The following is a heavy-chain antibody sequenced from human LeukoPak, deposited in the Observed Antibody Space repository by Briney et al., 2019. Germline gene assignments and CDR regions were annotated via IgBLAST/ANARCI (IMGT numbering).Heavy chain of an antibody. Sequence: GGSLRLSCAASGFTFSSYSMNWVRQAPGKGLEWVSYISSSSSTIYNADSVKGRFTISRDNAKNSLYLQMNSLRAEDTAVYYCAVGYCSGGSCYASHWGQGTLVTVSS. D-gene: IGHD2-15*01. CDR2: ISSSSSTI. CDR3: AVGYCSGGSCYASH. V-gene: IGHV3-48*01. J-gene: IGHJ4*02. CDR1: GFTFSSYS.